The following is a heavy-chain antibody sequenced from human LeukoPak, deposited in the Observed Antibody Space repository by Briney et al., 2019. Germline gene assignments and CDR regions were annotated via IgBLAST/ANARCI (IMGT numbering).Heavy chain of an antibody. CDR2: ISAYNGNT. Sequence: GASVKVSCTASGYTFTSYGISWVRQAPGQGLEWMGWISAYNGNTNYAQKFQGRVTMTTDTSTSTVYMELRSLRFDDTAVYYCARDQWTEYSSSWYGVNWFDPWGQGTLVTVSS. J-gene: IGHJ5*02. CDR1: GYTFTSYG. V-gene: IGHV1-18*01. D-gene: IGHD6-13*01. CDR3: ARDQWTEYSSSWYGVNWFDP.